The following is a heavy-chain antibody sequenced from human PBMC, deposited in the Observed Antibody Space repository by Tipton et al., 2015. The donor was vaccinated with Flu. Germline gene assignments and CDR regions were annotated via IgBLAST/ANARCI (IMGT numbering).Heavy chain of an antibody. CDR3: ARLYYDILTGSYYFDY. CDR1: GGSIGSSSYY. CDR2: IYYSGST. Sequence: TLSLTCTVSGGSIGSSSYYWGWIRQPPGKGLEWIGSIYYSGSTYYNPSLKSRVTISVDTSKNQFSLKLSSVTAADTAVYYCARLYYDILTGSYYFDYWGQGTLVTVSS. J-gene: IGHJ4*02. D-gene: IGHD3-9*01. V-gene: IGHV4-39*07.